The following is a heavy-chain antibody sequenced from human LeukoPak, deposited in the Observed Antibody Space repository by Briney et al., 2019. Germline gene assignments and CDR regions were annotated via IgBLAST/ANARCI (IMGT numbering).Heavy chain of an antibody. J-gene: IGHJ6*02. D-gene: IGHD4-11*01. CDR2: IYSGGST. CDR1: GFTVSSNY. CDR3: ARDRLSVTKDYYYYYGMDV. V-gene: IGHV3-53*01. Sequence: GGSLRLSCAASGFTVSSNYMSWVRQAPGKGLEWVSVIYSGGSTYYADSVKGRFTISRDNSKNTLYLQINSLRAEDTAVYYCARDRLSVTKDYYYYYGMDVWGQGTTVTVSS.